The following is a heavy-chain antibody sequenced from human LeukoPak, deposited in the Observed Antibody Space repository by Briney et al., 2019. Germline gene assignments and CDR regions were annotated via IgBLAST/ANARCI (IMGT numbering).Heavy chain of an antibody. CDR1: GGSISSYY. Sequence: PSETLSLTCTVSGGSISSYYWSWIRQPAGKGLEWIGRIYYSGSTNYNPSLKSRVTMSVDTSKNQFSLKLSSVTAADTAVYYCAKDPYSSSWGGHFDLWGRGTLVTVSS. J-gene: IGHJ2*01. CDR3: AKDPYSSSWGGHFDL. D-gene: IGHD6-13*01. V-gene: IGHV4-4*07. CDR2: IYYSGST.